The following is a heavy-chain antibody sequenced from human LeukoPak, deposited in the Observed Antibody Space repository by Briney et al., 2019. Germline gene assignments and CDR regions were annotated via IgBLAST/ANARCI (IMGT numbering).Heavy chain of an antibody. V-gene: IGHV4-61*02. J-gene: IGHJ4*02. D-gene: IGHD3-10*01. CDR2: LFTSGNT. CDR1: GGSISSDSYS. Sequence: PSQTLSLTCTVSGGSISSDSYSWSWIRQPAGKELESIGRLFTSGNTNYNPSLKSRVTISLDTSKNQFSLMLRSVTAADTAVYYCAGSVVRGVIDYWGQGTLVTVSS. CDR3: AGSVVRGVIDY.